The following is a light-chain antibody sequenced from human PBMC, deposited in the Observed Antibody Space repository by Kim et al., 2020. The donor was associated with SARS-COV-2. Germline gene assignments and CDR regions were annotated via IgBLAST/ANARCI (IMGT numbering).Light chain of an antibody. CDR1: QSVANY. V-gene: IGKV3-11*01. CDR2: DAS. J-gene: IGKJ1*01. CDR3: QQRSSWPRT. Sequence: LYPGARATHSCRASQSVANYIAWYQQKPGQAPRLLIYDASTRAYGMPARFSGSGSGTDFTLTISSLEPEDFAVYYCQQRSSWPRTFGQGTKVDIK.